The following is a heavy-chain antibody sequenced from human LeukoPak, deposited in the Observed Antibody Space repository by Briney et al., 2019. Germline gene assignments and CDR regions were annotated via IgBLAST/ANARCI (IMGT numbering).Heavy chain of an antibody. CDR2: IYSGGST. Sequence: PGGSPRLSCAASGFTVSSNYMSWVRQAPGKGLEWVSVIYSGGSTYYADSVKGRFTISRDNSNNTLYLQMNSLRAEDTALYYCARERESSFDYWGQGTLVTVSS. D-gene: IGHD2-2*01. V-gene: IGHV3-53*01. CDR1: GFTVSSNY. J-gene: IGHJ4*02. CDR3: ARERESSFDY.